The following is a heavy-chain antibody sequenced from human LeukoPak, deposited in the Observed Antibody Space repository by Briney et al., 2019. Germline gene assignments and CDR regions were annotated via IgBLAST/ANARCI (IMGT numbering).Heavy chain of an antibody. D-gene: IGHD1-26*01. J-gene: IGHJ4*02. V-gene: IGHV1-46*01. Sequence: ASVKVSCKASGYTFTSYYMHWVRQAPGQGLEWMGIINPSGGSTSYAQKFQGRVTMTRDTSTSTVYMELSSLRSEDTAVYYCARRRTSGKYQELHFDYWGQGTLVTVSS. CDR1: GYTFTSYY. CDR2: INPSGGST. CDR3: ARRRTSGKYQELHFDY.